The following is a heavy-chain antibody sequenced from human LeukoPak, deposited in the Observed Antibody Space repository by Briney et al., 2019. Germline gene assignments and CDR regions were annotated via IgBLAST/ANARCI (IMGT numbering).Heavy chain of an antibody. J-gene: IGHJ6*03. CDR1: GFTFSSYA. CDR3: ARSSIAAAGTGHYYYYYYMDV. V-gene: IGHV3-30-3*01. CDR2: ISYDGSNK. Sequence: GGSLRLSCAASGFTFSSYAMHWVRQAPGKGLEWVAVISYDGSNKYYADSVKGRFTISRDNSKNTLYLQMNSLRAEDTAVYYCARSSIAAAGTGHYYYYYYMDVWGKGTTVTVSS. D-gene: IGHD6-13*01.